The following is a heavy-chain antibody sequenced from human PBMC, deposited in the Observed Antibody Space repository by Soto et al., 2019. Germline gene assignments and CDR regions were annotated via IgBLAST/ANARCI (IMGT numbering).Heavy chain of an antibody. V-gene: IGHV4-59*01. CDR3: ARANDYSTLYYYYGMDV. CDR1: GGSISSYY. CDR2: IYYSGST. J-gene: IGHJ6*02. Sequence: SETLSLTCTVSGGSISSYYWSWIRQPPGKGLEWIGYIYYSGSTNYNPSLKSRVTISVDTSKNQFSLKLSSVTAADTAVYYCARANDYSTLYYYYGMDVWGQGTTVTSP. D-gene: IGHD4-4*01.